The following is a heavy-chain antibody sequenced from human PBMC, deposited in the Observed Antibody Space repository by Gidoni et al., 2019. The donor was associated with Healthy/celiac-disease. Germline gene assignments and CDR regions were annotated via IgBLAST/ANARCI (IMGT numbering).Heavy chain of an antibody. V-gene: IGHV3-15*01. J-gene: IGHJ4*02. CDR1: GLTYSHAW. D-gene: IGHD5-12*01. CDR3: TTDFGRDGYNSY. CDR2: IKSNTDGGTT. Sequence: EVQLVESGGGWEKPGGSLRLFCAACGLTYSHAWMSWVCQALGKGLEWIGRIKSNTDGGTTDYAAHVKGGFTISRDDSKNTLYLQMNSLNTEDTAVYYCTTDFGRDGYNSYWGQGTLVTVSS.